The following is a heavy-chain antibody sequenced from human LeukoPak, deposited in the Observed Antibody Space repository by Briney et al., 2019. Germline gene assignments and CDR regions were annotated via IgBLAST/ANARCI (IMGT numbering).Heavy chain of an antibody. CDR1: GYTFTNYG. Sequence: GASVKVSCKASGYTFTNYGISWVRQAPGQGLEWMGWISAYNGNTNYAQKLRGRVTMTTDTSTSTAYMELRSLRSDDTAVYYCARDAAGYCSGGSCYWDPNPYAFDIWGQGTMVTVSS. CDR3: ARDAAGYCSGGSCYWDPNPYAFDI. D-gene: IGHD2-15*01. V-gene: IGHV1-18*01. CDR2: ISAYNGNT. J-gene: IGHJ3*02.